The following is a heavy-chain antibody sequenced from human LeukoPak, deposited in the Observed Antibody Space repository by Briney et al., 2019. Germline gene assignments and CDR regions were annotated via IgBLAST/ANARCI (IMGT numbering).Heavy chain of an antibody. Sequence: GGSLRLSCAASGFTFSSYAMSWVRQAPGKGLEWVSAITATSSSTYDADSVQGRFTISRDNAKNSLYLQMNSLRAEDTAVYYCARDYRYSYGVDVWGKGTTVIVSS. J-gene: IGHJ6*04. D-gene: IGHD5-18*01. CDR3: ARDYRYSYGVDV. CDR1: GFTFSSYA. V-gene: IGHV3-23*01. CDR2: ITATSSST.